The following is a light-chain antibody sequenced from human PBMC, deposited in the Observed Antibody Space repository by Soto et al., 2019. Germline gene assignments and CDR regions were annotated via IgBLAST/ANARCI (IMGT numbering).Light chain of an antibody. CDR3: QQYNTWPLT. V-gene: IGKV3-15*01. CDR1: QSVSSN. Sequence: ETVMTQSPATLSVSPGERPTLSCRASQSVSSNLAWYQQKPGQAPRLLIYDASPRATGIPARCSGSGSGTAFTLTISSLQSEDFAVYYYQQYNTWPLTFGPGTKVDIK. CDR2: DAS. J-gene: IGKJ3*01.